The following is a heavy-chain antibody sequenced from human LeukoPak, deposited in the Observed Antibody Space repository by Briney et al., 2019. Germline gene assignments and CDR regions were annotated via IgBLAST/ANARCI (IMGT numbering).Heavy chain of an antibody. V-gene: IGHV4-59*01. CDR2: IYYSGST. Sequence: SETLSLTCTVSGGSISSYYWSWIRQPPGKGLEWIGYIYYSGSTNYNPSLKSRVTISVDTSKNQFSLKLSSVTAADTAVYYCARDYAVTSFYYYGMDVWGQGTLVTVSS. D-gene: IGHD2-2*01. CDR3: ARDYAVTSFYYYGMDV. CDR1: GGSISSYY. J-gene: IGHJ6*02.